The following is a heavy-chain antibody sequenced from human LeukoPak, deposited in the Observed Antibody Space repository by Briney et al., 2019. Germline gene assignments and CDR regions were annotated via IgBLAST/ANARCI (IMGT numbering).Heavy chain of an antibody. D-gene: IGHD3-10*01. Sequence: SETLSLTCTVSGGSVSSDSYYWNWIRQPPGKGLEWIGYIYYTGSTNYNPSLKSRVTMSVDTSKNQFSLKLSSVTTADTAVYYCARRRRGSGAPLDSGGQGTLVTVSS. CDR1: GGSVSSDSYY. CDR3: ARRRRGSGAPLDS. CDR2: IYYTGST. V-gene: IGHV4-61*01. J-gene: IGHJ4*02.